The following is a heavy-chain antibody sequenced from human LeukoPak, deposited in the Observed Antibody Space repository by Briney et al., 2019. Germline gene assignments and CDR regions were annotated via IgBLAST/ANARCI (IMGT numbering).Heavy chain of an antibody. V-gene: IGHV3-7*01. CDR1: GFTFSSYA. J-gene: IGHJ4*02. CDR3: ARDAIPGGYYDSSGYIEHYYFDY. Sequence: GGSLRLSCAASGFTFSSYAMSWVRQAPGKGLEWVANIKHDGSEKYYADSVKGRFTISRDNSKNTLYLQMNSLRAEDTAVYYCARDAIPGGYYDSSGYIEHYYFDYWGQGTLVTVSS. CDR2: IKHDGSEK. D-gene: IGHD3-22*01.